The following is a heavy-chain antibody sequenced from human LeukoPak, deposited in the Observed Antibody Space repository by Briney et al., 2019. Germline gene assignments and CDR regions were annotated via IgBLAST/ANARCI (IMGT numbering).Heavy chain of an antibody. J-gene: IGHJ6*02. Sequence: ASVKVSCKASGYTFTSYGISWERQAPGQGLEWMGWISAYNGNTNYAQKLQGRVTMTTDTSTSTAYMELRSLRSDDTAVYYCARDRRLRYFDWSSYYYYGMDVWGQGTTVTVSS. CDR2: ISAYNGNT. CDR1: GYTFTSYG. D-gene: IGHD3-9*01. CDR3: ARDRRLRYFDWSSYYYYGMDV. V-gene: IGHV1-18*01.